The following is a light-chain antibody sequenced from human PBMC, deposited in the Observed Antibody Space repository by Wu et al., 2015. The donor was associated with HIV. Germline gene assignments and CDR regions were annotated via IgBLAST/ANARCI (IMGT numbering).Light chain of an antibody. V-gene: IGKV3-20*01. Sequence: EIVLTQSPGTLSLSPGERATLSCRASQSISSNYLAWYQHKPGQAPRLLIYGASSRATGFPDRFSGSGSGTDFTLTISRLEPEDFAVYYCQQYGSSPQFGQGTKLEIK. CDR3: QQYGSSPQ. CDR1: QSISSNY. CDR2: GAS. J-gene: IGKJ2*01.